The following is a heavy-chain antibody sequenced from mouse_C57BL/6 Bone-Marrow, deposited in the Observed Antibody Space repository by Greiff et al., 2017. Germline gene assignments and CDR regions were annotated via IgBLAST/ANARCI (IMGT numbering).Heavy chain of an antibody. D-gene: IGHD2-1*01. CDR1: GYSITSGYY. Sequence: ESGPGLVKPSQSLSLTCSVTGYSITSGYYWNWIRQFPGNKLEWMGYISYDGSNNYNPSLKNRISITRDTSKNQFFLKLNSVTTEDTATYYCARDLYPAWFAYWGQGTLVTVSA. J-gene: IGHJ3*01. V-gene: IGHV3-6*01. CDR2: ISYDGSN. CDR3: ARDLYPAWFAY.